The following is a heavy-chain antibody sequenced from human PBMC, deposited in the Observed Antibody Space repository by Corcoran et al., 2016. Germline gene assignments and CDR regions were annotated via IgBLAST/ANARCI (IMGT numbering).Heavy chain of an antibody. Sequence: QVQLQQWGAGLLKPSETLSLTCAVYGGSFSNHYCGWIRQPPGKGLEWIGQINHSGSTSFNPSLKSRITMSVDSSKNQFSLKLSSVTTADTAVYYCASLNYVPGRADLDFWGQGTPVTVSS. CDR1: GGSFSNHY. J-gene: IGHJ4*02. CDR2: INHSGST. CDR3: ASLNYVPGRADLDF. D-gene: IGHD1-7*01. V-gene: IGHV4-34*02.